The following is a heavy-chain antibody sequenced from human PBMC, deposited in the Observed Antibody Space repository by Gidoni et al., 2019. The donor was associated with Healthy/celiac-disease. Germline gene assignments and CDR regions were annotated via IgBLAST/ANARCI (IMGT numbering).Heavy chain of an antibody. D-gene: IGHD4-17*01. V-gene: IGHV4-39*01. CDR3: ARGTTDEHLNWFDP. J-gene: IGHJ5*02. CDR2: IYYSGST. CDR1: GGSISSSSYY. Sequence: QLQLQESGPGLVKPSETLSLTCTVSGGSISSSSYYWGWIRQPPGKGLAWIGSIYYSGSTYYNPSLKSRVTISVDTSKNQFSLKLSSVTAADTAVYYCARGTTDEHLNWFDPWGQGTLVTVSS.